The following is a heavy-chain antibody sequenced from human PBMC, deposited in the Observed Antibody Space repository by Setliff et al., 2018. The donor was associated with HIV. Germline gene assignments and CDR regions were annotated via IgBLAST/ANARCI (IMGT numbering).Heavy chain of an antibody. CDR1: GYTFTSYG. D-gene: IGHD2-8*01. CDR2: ISAYNGNT. Sequence: SCKASGYTFTSYGISWVRQAPGQGLEWMGWISAYNGNTNYAQKLQGRVTMTTDTSTSTAYMELRSLRSDDTAVYYCARALIYCTNGVCYHYYYMDVWGKGTTVTVSS. J-gene: IGHJ6*03. CDR3: ARALIYCTNGVCYHYYYMDV. V-gene: IGHV1-18*01.